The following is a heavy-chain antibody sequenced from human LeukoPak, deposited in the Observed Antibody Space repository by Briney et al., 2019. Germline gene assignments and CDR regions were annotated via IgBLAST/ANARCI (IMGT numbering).Heavy chain of an antibody. D-gene: IGHD1-26*01. CDR1: GFTFSSYA. Sequence: GGSLRLSCAASGFTFSSYAMHWVRQAPGKGLEWVAVISYDGSNKYYADSVKGRFTISRDNSKNTLYLQMNSLRADDTAVYYCARSGHGNYYYYMDVWGKGTTVTVSS. J-gene: IGHJ6*03. CDR2: ISYDGSNK. V-gene: IGHV3-30*04. CDR3: ARSGHGNYYYYMDV.